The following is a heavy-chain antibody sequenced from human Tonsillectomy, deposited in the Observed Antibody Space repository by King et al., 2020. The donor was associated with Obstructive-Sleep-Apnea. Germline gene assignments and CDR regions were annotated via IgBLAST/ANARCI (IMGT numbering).Heavy chain of an antibody. CDR2: IYYSGST. CDR3: ARHERDDSSGYYYLYYFDY. V-gene: IGHV4-59*08. Sequence: QLQESGPGLVKPSETLSLTCTVSGGSISSYYWSWIRQPPGKGLEWIGYIYYSGSTNYNPSLKSRVTISVDTSKNQFSLKLSSVTAADTAVYYWARHERDDSSGYYYLYYFDYWGQGTLVTVSS. J-gene: IGHJ4*02. D-gene: IGHD3-22*01. CDR1: GGSISSYY.